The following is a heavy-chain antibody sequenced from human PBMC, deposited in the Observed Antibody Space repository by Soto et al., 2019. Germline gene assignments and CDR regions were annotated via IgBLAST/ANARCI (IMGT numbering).Heavy chain of an antibody. J-gene: IGHJ4*02. CDR2: ISCYNGDT. V-gene: IGHV1-18*04. CDR1: GYTFSSRG. Sequence: QVQMVQSGSEVKKPGASVKVSCKASGYTFSSRGISWVRQAPGQGLEWLGWISCYNGDTTYAQKVQDRVTMTTDTSMSTGYMELRSLSSDDTAVYYCTVGIDYGDYGYFDSWGQGTLITVSS. CDR3: TVGIDYGDYGYFDS. D-gene: IGHD4-17*01.